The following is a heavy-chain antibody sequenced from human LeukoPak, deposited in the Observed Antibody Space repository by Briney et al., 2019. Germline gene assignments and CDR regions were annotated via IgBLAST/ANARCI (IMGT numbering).Heavy chain of an antibody. V-gene: IGHV3-23*01. CDR1: GFPFRNYA. J-gene: IGHJ6*02. CDR2: ISGSADAT. Sequence: GGSLTLSCAASGFPFRNYAMSWVRQAPGKGLFWVSTISGSADATYYADSVKGRFIISRDNSKNSLYLQMNSLRAEDTGEYYCAKTQTGYCSSTSCLYGMDGWGQGTTVTVS. CDR3: AKTQTGYCSSTSCLYGMDG. D-gene: IGHD2-2*01.